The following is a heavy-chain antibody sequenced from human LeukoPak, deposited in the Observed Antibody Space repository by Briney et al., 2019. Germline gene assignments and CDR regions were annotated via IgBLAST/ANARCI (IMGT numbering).Heavy chain of an antibody. CDR2: IIPILGTA. D-gene: IGHD1-1*01. Sequence: SVKVSCKASGGTFINYAISWVRQATGQGLEWIGGIIPILGTANYAQMFQGIVTITADESTSTAYMELSSLRSEDTAVYYCARVTTFDAFDIWGQGTMVTVSS. J-gene: IGHJ3*02. V-gene: IGHV1-69*13. CDR1: GGTFINYA. CDR3: ARVTTFDAFDI.